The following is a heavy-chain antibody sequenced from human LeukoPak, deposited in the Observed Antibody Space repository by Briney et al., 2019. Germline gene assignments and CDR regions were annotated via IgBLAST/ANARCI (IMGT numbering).Heavy chain of an antibody. Sequence: SETLSLTCTVSGGSISSDFWSWLRQRPGKGLEWIGYIFHTGTAYYNPSLKSRVIISLDTSKNQFSLSLNSVTAADTAMYYCAREVNVPVTSDGFDIWGQGTLVTVSS. V-gene: IGHV4-31*03. CDR2: IFHTGTA. CDR1: GGSISSDF. D-gene: IGHD2-21*02. J-gene: IGHJ3*02. CDR3: AREVNVPVTSDGFDI.